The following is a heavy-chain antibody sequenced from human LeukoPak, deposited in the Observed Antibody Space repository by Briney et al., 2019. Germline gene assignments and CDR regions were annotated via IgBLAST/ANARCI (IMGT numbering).Heavy chain of an antibody. V-gene: IGHV1-18*01. J-gene: IGHJ6*02. CDR3: ASSQLWFGELSHYTMDV. CDR1: GYTFTSYG. D-gene: IGHD3-10*01. CDR2: ISAYNGNT. Sequence: ASVKVSCKAPGYTFTSYGISWVRQAPGQGLEWMGWISAYNGNTNYAQKLQGRVTMTTDTSTSTAYMELRSLRSDGTAVYYCASSQLWFGELSHYTMDVWGQGTTVTVSS.